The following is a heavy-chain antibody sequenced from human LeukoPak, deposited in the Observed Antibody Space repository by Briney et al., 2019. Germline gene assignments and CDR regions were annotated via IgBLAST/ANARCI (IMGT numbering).Heavy chain of an antibody. J-gene: IGHJ6*02. V-gene: IGHV3-30*18. CDR3: AKEDDFWSGYLKIRAYGMDV. Sequence: PGGSLRLSCAASGFPFSSYGMHWVRQAPGKGLEWVAVISYDGSNKYYADSVKGRFTISRDNSKNTLYLQMNSLRAEDTAVYYCAKEDDFWSGYLKIRAYGMDVWGQGTTVTVSS. CDR2: ISYDGSNK. D-gene: IGHD3-3*01. CDR1: GFPFSSYG.